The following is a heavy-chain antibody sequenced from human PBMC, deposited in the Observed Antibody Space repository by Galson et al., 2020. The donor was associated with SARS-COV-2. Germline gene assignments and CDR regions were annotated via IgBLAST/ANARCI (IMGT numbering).Heavy chain of an antibody. D-gene: IGHD4-17*01. CDR1: GFTFSSYG. CDR3: AKDFGVEGYGDPAGY. Sequence: QLGESLKISCAASGFTFSSYGMHWVRQAPGKGLEWVAVIWYDGSNKYYADSVKGRFTISRDNSKNTLYLQMNSLRAEDTAVYYCAKDFGVEGYGDPAGYWGQGTLVTVSS. CDR2: IWYDGSNK. V-gene: IGHV3-33*06. J-gene: IGHJ4*02.